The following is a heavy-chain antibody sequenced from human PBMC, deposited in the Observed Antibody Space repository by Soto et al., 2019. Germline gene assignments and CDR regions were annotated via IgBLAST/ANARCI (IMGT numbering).Heavy chain of an antibody. D-gene: IGHD1-26*01. Sequence: QMQLVQSGPEVKKPGTSVKVSCKASGFTFTSSAVQWVRQARGQRLEWIGWIVVGSGNTNYAQKFQERVTITRDMSTSTAYMELSSLRSEDTAVYYCAAVGGELLGNFQHWGQGTLVTVSS. J-gene: IGHJ1*01. V-gene: IGHV1-58*01. CDR3: AAVGGELLGNFQH. CDR2: IVVGSGNT. CDR1: GFTFTSSA.